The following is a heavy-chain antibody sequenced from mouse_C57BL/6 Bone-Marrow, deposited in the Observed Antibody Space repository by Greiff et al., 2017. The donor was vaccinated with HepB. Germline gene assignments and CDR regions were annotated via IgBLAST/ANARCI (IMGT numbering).Heavy chain of an antibody. Sequence: VQLKQSGPELVKPGASVKIPCKASGYTFTDYNMDWVKQSHGKSLEWIGDINPNNGGTIYNQKFKGKATLTVDKSSSTAYMELRSLTSEDTAVYYCARGGVTTGAYWGQGTLVTVSA. V-gene: IGHV1-18*01. J-gene: IGHJ3*01. CDR1: GYTFTDYN. D-gene: IGHD2-2*01. CDR3: ARGGVTTGAY. CDR2: INPNNGGT.